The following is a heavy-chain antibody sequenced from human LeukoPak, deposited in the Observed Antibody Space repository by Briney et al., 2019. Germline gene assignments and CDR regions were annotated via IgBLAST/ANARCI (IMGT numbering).Heavy chain of an antibody. V-gene: IGHV3-7*01. Sequence: GGSLRLSCAASGFTFSNYWMNWVRQAPGKGLEWVANIKQDGSAKFYVDSVKGRFTISRDNAKNSLYLQMNSLRVDDTAVYYCASTNSLDSWGQGTLVTVSS. J-gene: IGHJ5*02. CDR3: ASTNSLDS. D-gene: IGHD2-8*01. CDR2: IKQDGSAK. CDR1: GFTFSNYW.